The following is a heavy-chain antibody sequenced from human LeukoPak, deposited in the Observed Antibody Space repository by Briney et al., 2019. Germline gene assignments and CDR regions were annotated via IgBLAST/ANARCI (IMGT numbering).Heavy chain of an antibody. CDR2: IYSDGST. Sequence: GGTLRLSCAASGFTVSSNYMSWVRQAPGKGLELVSIIYSDGSTHYADSVKGRFTISRDNSKNTLYLQMNSLRAEDTAMYYCAVSGYWVYFDYWGQGTLVTVSS. J-gene: IGHJ4*02. V-gene: IGHV3-53*01. CDR1: GFTVSSNY. CDR3: AVSGYWVYFDY. D-gene: IGHD3-22*01.